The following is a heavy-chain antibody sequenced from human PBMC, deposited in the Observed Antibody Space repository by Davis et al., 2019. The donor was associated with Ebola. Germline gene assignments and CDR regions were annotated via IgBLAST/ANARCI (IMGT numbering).Heavy chain of an antibody. CDR3: ARGPRGYCSSTSCHGGNYFDY. Sequence: SETLSLTCAVYGGSFSGYYWSWIRQPPGKGLEWIGEINHSGNTNYNPSLKSRVTISVDTSKNQFSLKLSSVTAADTAVYYCARGPRGYCSSTSCHGGNYFDYWGQGTLVTVSS. V-gene: IGHV4-34*01. CDR2: INHSGNT. CDR1: GGSFSGYY. D-gene: IGHD2-2*01. J-gene: IGHJ4*02.